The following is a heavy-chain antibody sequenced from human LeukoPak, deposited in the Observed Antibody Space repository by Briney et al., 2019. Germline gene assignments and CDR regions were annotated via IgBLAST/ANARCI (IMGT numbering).Heavy chain of an antibody. CDR1: GFTFDDYG. D-gene: IGHD3-3*01. CDR2: INWNGGST. CDR3: AREHDFWSGYSLDAFDI. Sequence: GGSLRLSCAASGFTFDDYGMSWVRQAPGKGLEWVSGINWNGGSTGYADSVKGRFTISRDNAKNSLYLQMNSLRAEDTALYYCAREHDFWSGYSLDAFDIWGQGTMVTVSS. V-gene: IGHV3-20*04. J-gene: IGHJ3*02.